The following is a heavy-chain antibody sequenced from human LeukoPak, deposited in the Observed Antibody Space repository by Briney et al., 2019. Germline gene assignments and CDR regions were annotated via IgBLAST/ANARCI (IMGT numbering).Heavy chain of an antibody. Sequence: GGSLRLSCAASGFTFTSYSMTWVRQAPGMGLEWVALISYDGDNEYYADSVKGRFTISRDNSKNTLYLQMNSLRTEDTAVYYCAKRIQYGSSWYSMDVWGQGTTVTVSS. D-gene: IGHD6-13*01. J-gene: IGHJ6*03. CDR3: AKRIQYGSSWYSMDV. CDR2: ISYDGDNE. CDR1: GFTFTSYS. V-gene: IGHV3-30*18.